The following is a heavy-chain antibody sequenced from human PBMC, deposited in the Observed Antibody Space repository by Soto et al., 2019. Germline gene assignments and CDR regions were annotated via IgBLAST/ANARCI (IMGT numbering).Heavy chain of an antibody. CDR2: IYNSGMT. J-gene: IGHJ5*02. V-gene: IGHV4-31*03. CDR1: GGSISSGGYY. CDR3: ARDPAP. Sequence: QVQLQESGPGLVKPSQTLSLTCTVSGGSISSGGYYWSWIRQHPGKGLEWIGYIYNSGMTYYNPSPQSRVTISAVTSKNQFSLKWSSVTAADPFVYYCARDPAPRVQGTLVTVSS.